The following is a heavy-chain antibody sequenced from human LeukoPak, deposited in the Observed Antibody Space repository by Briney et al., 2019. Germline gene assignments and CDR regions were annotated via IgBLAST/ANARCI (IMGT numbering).Heavy chain of an antibody. V-gene: IGHV3-23*01. CDR3: AKDGAWLRFDD. CDR1: GFTFNSYS. Sequence: GGSLRLSCAASGFTFNSYSMDWVRQAPGKGLEWVSGISPGGGPTYYADSVRGRFSISRDDLKNTVYLQMKNLTAEDTAVYYCAKDGAWLRFDDWGQGILVTVSS. J-gene: IGHJ4*02. D-gene: IGHD5-12*01. CDR2: ISPGGGPT.